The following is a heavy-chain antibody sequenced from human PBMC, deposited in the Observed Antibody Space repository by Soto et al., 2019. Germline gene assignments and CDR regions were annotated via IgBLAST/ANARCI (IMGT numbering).Heavy chain of an antibody. J-gene: IGHJ3*02. CDR1: GYTFTSYG. D-gene: IGHD4-17*01. CDR2: ISAYNGNT. V-gene: IGHV1-18*01. CDR3: ARGGNIMTTVTTNAFDI. Sequence: QVQLVQSGAEVKKPGASVKVSCKASGYTFTSYGISWVRQAPGQGLEWMGWISAYNGNTNYAQKLQGRVTMTTDTPTSTAYMELRSLRSNDTAVYYCARGGNIMTTVTTNAFDIWGQGTMVTVSS.